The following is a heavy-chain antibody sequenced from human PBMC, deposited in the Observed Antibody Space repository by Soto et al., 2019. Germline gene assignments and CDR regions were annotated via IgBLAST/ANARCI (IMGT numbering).Heavy chain of an antibody. CDR2: FRAGGDDGTT. D-gene: IGHD3-10*01. CDR1: GFTFRSYS. V-gene: IGHV3-23*01. Sequence: GGSLKLSCVASGFTFRSYSMSWVRQAPGKGLEWVSGFRAGGDDGTTYYADSVKGRFTISRDNSKNTLFLQMNSLRAEDTAIYYCAKKVNSGSGSQYFDYFGQGTLVTVSS. J-gene: IGHJ4*02. CDR3: AKKVNSGSGSQYFDY.